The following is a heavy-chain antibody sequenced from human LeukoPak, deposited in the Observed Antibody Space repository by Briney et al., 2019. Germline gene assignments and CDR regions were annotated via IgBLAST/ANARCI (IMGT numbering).Heavy chain of an antibody. CDR2: IYSGGST. V-gene: IGHV3-66*01. J-gene: IGHJ3*02. D-gene: IGHD3-22*01. Sequence: GGSLRLSCAASGFTFSSYSMNWVRQAPGKGLEWVSLIYSGGSTYYADSVKGRFTISRDNSKNTLYLQMNSLRAEDTAVYYCARAGSWASSGYAFDIWGQGTTVTVSS. CDR3: ARAGSWASSGYAFDI. CDR1: GFTFSSYS.